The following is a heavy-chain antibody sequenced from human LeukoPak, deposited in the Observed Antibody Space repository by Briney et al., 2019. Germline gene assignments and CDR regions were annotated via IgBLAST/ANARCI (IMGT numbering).Heavy chain of an antibody. D-gene: IGHD2-2*01. V-gene: IGHV3-7*01. CDR1: GFPFSAYW. Sequence: PGGSLRLSCTASGFPFSAYWISWVRQAPGKGLEWVDNIKEDGSVQDYADSVKGRFTISRDNAKNSLYLQMNSLRVDDTGVYYCVGQLLRVVWGKGTTVTVSS. J-gene: IGHJ6*04. CDR2: IKEDGSVQ. CDR3: VGQLLRVV.